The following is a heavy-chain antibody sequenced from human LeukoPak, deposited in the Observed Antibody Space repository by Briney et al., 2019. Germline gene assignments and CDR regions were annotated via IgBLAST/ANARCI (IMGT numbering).Heavy chain of an antibody. CDR3: ARVIAVAGTYYYYYGMDV. J-gene: IGHJ6*04. CDR1: GGTFSSYA. Sequence: SVKVSCKASGGTFSSYAISWVRQAPGQGLEWMGGIIPIFGTANYAQKFQGRVTITADESTSTAYMELSSLRSEDTAVYYCARVIAVAGTYYYYYGMDVWGKGTTVTVSS. CDR2: IIPIFGTA. V-gene: IGHV1-69*13. D-gene: IGHD6-19*01.